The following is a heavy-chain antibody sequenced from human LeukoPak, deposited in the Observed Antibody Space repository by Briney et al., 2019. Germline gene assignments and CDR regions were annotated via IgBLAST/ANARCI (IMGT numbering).Heavy chain of an antibody. J-gene: IGHJ5*02. CDR3: ARRRYGSGSYYRGFDGGWFDP. CDR2: IYYSGST. D-gene: IGHD3-10*01. CDR1: GGSISSSSYY. Sequence: PSETLSLTCTVSGGSISSSSYYWGWIRQPPGKGLEWIGSIYYSGSTYYNPSLKSRVTISVDSSKNQFSLKLSSVTAADTAVYYCARRRYGSGSYYRGFDGGWFDPWGQGTLVTVSS. V-gene: IGHV4-39*07.